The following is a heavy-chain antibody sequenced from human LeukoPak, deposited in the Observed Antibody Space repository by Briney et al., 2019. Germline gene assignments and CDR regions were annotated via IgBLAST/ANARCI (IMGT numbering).Heavy chain of an antibody. CDR2: ISGSGGST. D-gene: IGHD6-19*01. CDR3: AKTTAGYSSGRYPGWPVDY. J-gene: IGHJ4*02. Sequence: PGGSLRLFCAASGFTFNRNAISWVRQAPGKGLEWVSGISGSGGSTFYADSVKGRFTISRDNSENTVYLQMNSLRADDTAVYYCAKTTAGYSSGRYPGWPVDYWGQGTLVTVSS. CDR1: GFTFNRNA. V-gene: IGHV3-23*01.